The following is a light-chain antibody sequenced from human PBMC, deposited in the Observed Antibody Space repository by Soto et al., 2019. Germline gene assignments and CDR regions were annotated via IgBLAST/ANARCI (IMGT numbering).Light chain of an antibody. CDR1: SSNIGGNL. Sequence: QSALTQPPSASGTPGQRVTISCSGSSSNIGGNLVSWYQQVPGTAPKLLIYSNNQRPSGVPDRFSGSKSGTSASLAISGLQSEDEADYHCATWDDSLTCDGFATGTKVTVL. V-gene: IGLV1-44*01. CDR2: SNN. CDR3: ATWDDSLTCDG. J-gene: IGLJ1*01.